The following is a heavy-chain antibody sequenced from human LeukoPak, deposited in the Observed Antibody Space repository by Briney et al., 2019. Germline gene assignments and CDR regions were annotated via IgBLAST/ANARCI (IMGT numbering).Heavy chain of an antibody. V-gene: IGHV1-69*04. CDR3: ARDGSYGYFDY. D-gene: IGHD5-18*01. J-gene: IGHJ4*02. Sequence: SVKVSCKASGGTFSSYTISWVRQAPGQGLEWMGRIIPILGIANYAQKFQGRATITADKSTSTAYMELSSLRSEDTAVYYCARDGSYGYFDYWGQGTLVTVSS. CDR2: IIPILGIA. CDR1: GGTFSSYT.